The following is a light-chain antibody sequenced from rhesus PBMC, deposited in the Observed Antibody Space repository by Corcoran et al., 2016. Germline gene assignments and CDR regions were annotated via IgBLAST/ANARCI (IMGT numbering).Light chain of an antibody. J-gene: IGKJ3*01. CDR2: NAS. V-gene: IGKV1-74*01. Sequence: DIQMTQSPSSLSASVGDRVTITCRASENVNKYLNWYQQKPGKAPKLLIYNASTLQRGVPSRFSGSGCGTDYPFTISSLQPEDVATYYCQHGYGTPHFGPGTKLDIK. CDR1: ENVNKY. CDR3: QHGYGTPH.